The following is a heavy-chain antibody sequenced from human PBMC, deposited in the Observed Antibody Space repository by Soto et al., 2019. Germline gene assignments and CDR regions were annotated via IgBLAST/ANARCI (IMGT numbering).Heavy chain of an antibody. Sequence: AGGSLRLSCASSGFTFSSYAMSWVRQAPGKGLEWVSAISGSGGSTYYADSVKGRFTISRDNSKNTLYLQMNSLRAEDTAVYYCAKFPSITGTTGYWGQGTLVTVSS. V-gene: IGHV3-23*01. CDR2: ISGSGGST. J-gene: IGHJ4*02. CDR1: GFTFSSYA. D-gene: IGHD1-20*01. CDR3: AKFPSITGTTGY.